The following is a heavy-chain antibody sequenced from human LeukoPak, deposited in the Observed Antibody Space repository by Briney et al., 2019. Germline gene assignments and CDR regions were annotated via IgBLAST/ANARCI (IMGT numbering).Heavy chain of an antibody. J-gene: IGHJ4*02. CDR2: ISSDGSST. V-gene: IGHV3-74*01. CDR3: ARPMISVMSLGADF. Sequence: GGSLTLSCAVSGFTFRNYLMQWVRQAPGKGLVWVSCISSDGSSTNYADSVKGRFSISRDNAKNTLYLHMNSLRVEDTAQYYCARPMISVMSLGADFWGQGSLVTVSS. CDR1: GFTFRNYL. D-gene: IGHD3/OR15-3a*01.